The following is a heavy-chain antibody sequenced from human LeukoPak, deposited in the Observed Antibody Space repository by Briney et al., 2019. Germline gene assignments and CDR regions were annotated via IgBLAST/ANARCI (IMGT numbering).Heavy chain of an antibody. Sequence: GESLKTSCKGSGYSFTSYWIGWVRQMPGKGLEWMGIIYPGDSDTRYSPSFQGQVTISADKSISTAYLQWSSLKASDTAMYYCARPAGIAARPEYFQHWGQGTLVTVFS. J-gene: IGHJ1*01. CDR2: IYPGDSDT. CDR1: GYSFTSYW. CDR3: ARPAGIAARPEYFQH. V-gene: IGHV5-51*01. D-gene: IGHD6-6*01.